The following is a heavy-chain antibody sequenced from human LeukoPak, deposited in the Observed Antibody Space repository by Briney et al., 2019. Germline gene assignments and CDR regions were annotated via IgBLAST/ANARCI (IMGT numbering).Heavy chain of an antibody. CDR3: ARDFSGTTGPFDS. CDR2: ISTSGSTT. J-gene: IGHJ4*02. D-gene: IGHD1-14*01. Sequence: GGSLRLSCSAFGFTFADYYIAWIRQAPGKGPEWISYISTSGSTTWYASSVKGRFTISRDNAKDSVDLQLGSLRVEDTAVYYCARDFSGTTGPFDSWGRGTLVTVSS. CDR1: GFTFADYY. V-gene: IGHV3-11*04.